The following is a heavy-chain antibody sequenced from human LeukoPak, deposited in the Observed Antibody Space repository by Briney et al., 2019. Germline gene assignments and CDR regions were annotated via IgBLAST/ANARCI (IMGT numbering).Heavy chain of an antibody. CDR3: ARRRGGKEMPLWYFDL. V-gene: IGHV4-61*02. Sequence: SETLSLTCTVSGGSISSGSYYWSWIRQPAGKGLEWIGRIYTSGSTNYNPSLKSRVTISVDTSKNQFSLKLSSVTAADTAVYYCARRRGGKEMPLWYFDLWGRGTLVTVSS. D-gene: IGHD4-23*01. CDR1: GGSISSGSYY. J-gene: IGHJ2*01. CDR2: IYTSGST.